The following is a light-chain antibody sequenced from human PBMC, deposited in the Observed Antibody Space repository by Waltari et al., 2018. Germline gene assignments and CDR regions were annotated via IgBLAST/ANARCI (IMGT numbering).Light chain of an antibody. CDR2: GNS. V-gene: IGLV1-40*01. CDR1: SSNIGAGYD. J-gene: IGLJ2*01. CDR3: QSYDSSLSDVV. Sequence: QSVLTQPPSVSGAPGQRVTISCTGRSSNIGAGYDVPWYQQLPGTAPKLLIYGNSNRPSGVPDRFSGSKSGTSASLAITGLQAEDEADYYCQSYDSSLSDVVFGGGTKLTVL.